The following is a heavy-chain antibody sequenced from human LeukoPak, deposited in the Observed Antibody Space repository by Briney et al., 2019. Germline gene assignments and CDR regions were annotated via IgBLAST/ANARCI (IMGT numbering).Heavy chain of an antibody. CDR2: ISGSGGST. J-gene: IGHJ4*02. D-gene: IGHD2-15*01. CDR3: AKDVFVCSGGSCYSGIPYYFGH. CDR1: GFTVSSYG. V-gene: IGHV3-23*01. Sequence: GGSLRLSCAASGFTVSSYGMSWVRQAPGKGLEWVSSISGSGGSTYYADSVKGRFTISRDNSKNTLYLQINSLRAEDTAVYYCAKDVFVCSGGSCYSGIPYYFGHWGRGTLVTVSS.